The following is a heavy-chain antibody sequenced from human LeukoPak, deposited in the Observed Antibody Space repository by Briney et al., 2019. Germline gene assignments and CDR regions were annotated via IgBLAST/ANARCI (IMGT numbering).Heavy chain of an antibody. V-gene: IGHV4-4*02. D-gene: IGHD1-1*01. CDR2: IYHSGST. J-gene: IGHJ3*02. Sequence: PSETLSLTCAVSGGSISSSNWWSWVRQPPGRRLEWIGEIYHSGSTNYNPSLKSRFTISVDKSKNQFSLKLSCVTAADTAVYYCATTTGGAFDIWGQGTMVTVSS. CDR1: GGSISSSNW. CDR3: ATTTGGAFDI.